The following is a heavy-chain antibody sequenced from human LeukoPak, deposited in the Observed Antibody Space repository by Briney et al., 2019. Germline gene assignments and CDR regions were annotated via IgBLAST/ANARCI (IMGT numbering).Heavy chain of an antibody. J-gene: IGHJ5*02. CDR2: INPTGSST. V-gene: IGHV1-46*01. D-gene: IGHD1-26*01. CDR1: GYTFTSYY. CDR3: ARDNSLGDNAWWFDP. Sequence: ASVKVSCKASGYTFTSYYMHWVRQAPGQGLEWMGLINPTGSSTAYAQKFQGRVTMTRDMSTSTDYMELSSLGSDDTAIYYCARDNSLGDNAWWFDPWGQGTLVTVSS.